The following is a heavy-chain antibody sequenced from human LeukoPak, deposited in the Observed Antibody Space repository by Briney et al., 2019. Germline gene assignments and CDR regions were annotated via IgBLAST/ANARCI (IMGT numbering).Heavy chain of an antibody. CDR3: AKSAIYGSGSFYYMDV. V-gene: IGHV3-30*02. CDR2: IRYDGSNK. Sequence: PGGSLRLSCAASGFTFSSYGMHWVRQAPGKWLEWVAFIRYDGSNKYYADSVKGRFTISRDNSKNTLYLQMNSLRAEDTAVYYCAKSAIYGSGSFYYMDVWGKGTTVTVSS. D-gene: IGHD3-10*01. CDR1: GFTFSSYG. J-gene: IGHJ6*03.